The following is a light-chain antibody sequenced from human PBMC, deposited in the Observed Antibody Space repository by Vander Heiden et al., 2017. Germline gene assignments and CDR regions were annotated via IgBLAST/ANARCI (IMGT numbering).Light chain of an antibody. V-gene: IGKV1-39*01. CDR2: AAS. CDR3: QQSYSTPYT. J-gene: IGKJ2*01. CDR1: QSISSY. Sequence: DIPMTHSPSSLSASVGDRVTITCRASQSISSYLNWYQQKPGKAPKLLIYAASSLQSGVPSRFSGSGSGTDFTLTISSLQPEDFATYYCQQSYSTPYTFGQGTKLEIK.